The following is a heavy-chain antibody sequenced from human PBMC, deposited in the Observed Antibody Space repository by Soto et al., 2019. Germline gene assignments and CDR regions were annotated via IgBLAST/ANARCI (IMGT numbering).Heavy chain of an antibody. Sequence: SQTLSLTRAISGDSVSGNSAAWNWIRQSPARGLEWLGRTYYRSKWYNDYAESVKGRIIIDPDTSKNQFSLHLNSVTPEDTAVYYCARGPNSSRWINAFDIWGQGTLVTV. J-gene: IGHJ3*02. CDR1: GDSVSGNSAA. CDR2: TYYRSKWYN. CDR3: ARGPNSSRWINAFDI. V-gene: IGHV6-1*01. D-gene: IGHD2-2*01.